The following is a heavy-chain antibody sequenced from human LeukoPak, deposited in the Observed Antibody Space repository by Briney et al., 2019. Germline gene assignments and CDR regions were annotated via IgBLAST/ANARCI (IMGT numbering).Heavy chain of an antibody. CDR1: GFTFSSYA. Sequence: GGSLRLSCAASGFTFSSYAMGWVRQAPGKGLEWVSAISGSGRTTYYADSVKGRLTISRDNSKNTLYLQMNSLRAEDTAVYYCAKDKVYSSGRPYQFDYWGQGTVVTVSS. J-gene: IGHJ4*02. CDR2: ISGSGRTT. CDR3: AKDKVYSSGRPYQFDY. V-gene: IGHV3-23*01. D-gene: IGHD6-19*01.